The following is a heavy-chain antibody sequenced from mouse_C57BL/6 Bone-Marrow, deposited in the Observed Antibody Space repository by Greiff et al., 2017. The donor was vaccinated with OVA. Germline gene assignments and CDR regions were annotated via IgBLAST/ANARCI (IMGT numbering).Heavy chain of an antibody. D-gene: IGHD1-1*01. CDR3: ARGQITTVVAPYYAMDY. CDR1: GFTFSSYA. CDR2: ISDGGSYT. V-gene: IGHV5-4*03. J-gene: IGHJ4*01. Sequence: EVKLVESGGGLVKPGGSLKLSCAASGFTFSSYAMSWVRQTPEKRLEWVATISDGGSYTYYPDNVKGRSTISRDNAKNNLYLQMSHLKSEDTAMYYCARGQITTVVAPYYAMDYWGQGTSVTVSS.